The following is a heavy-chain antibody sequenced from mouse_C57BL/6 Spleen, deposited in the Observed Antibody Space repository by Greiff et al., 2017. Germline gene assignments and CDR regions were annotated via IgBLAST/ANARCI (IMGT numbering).Heavy chain of an antibody. J-gene: IGHJ3*01. D-gene: IGHD1-1*01. CDR1: GFTFSNYW. CDR2: IRLKSDNYAT. Sequence: EVKLMESGGGLVQPGGSMKLSCVASGFTFSNYWMNWVRQSPEKGLEWVAQIRLKSDNYATHYAESVKGRFTISRVDSKSSVYLQMNNLRAEDTGIYYCTNYYGSSYWFAYWGQGTLVTVSA. V-gene: IGHV6-3*01. CDR3: TNYYGSSYWFAY.